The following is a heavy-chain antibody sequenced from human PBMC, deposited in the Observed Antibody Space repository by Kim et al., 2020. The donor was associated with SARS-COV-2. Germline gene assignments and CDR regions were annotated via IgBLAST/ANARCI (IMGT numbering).Heavy chain of an antibody. CDR2: ISSSSSYK. Sequence: GGSLRLSCGGSEDTFSTYSVNWVRQAPGKGLEWVASISSSSSYKSYADSVKGRFTISRDNARNAVNLQMDSLRVEDTAVYYCARVPVDTSMTWGQGTLVTVSS. J-gene: IGHJ5*02. CDR3: ARVPVDTSMT. V-gene: IGHV3-21*01. D-gene: IGHD5-18*01. CDR1: EDTFSTYS.